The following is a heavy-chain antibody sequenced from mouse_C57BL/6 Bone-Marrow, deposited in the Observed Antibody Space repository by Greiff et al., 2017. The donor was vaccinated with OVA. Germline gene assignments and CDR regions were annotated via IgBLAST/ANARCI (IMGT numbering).Heavy chain of an antibody. CDR1: GYTFTSYW. D-gene: IGHD1-1*01. J-gene: IGHJ1*03. V-gene: IGHV1-69*01. CDR2: IDPSDSYT. CDR3: ARGYYYGSSQYFDV. Sequence: QVQLQQSGAELVMPGASVKLSCKASGYTFTSYWMHWVKQRPGQGLEWIGEIDPSDSYTNYNQKFKGKSTLTVDKSSSTAYMQLSSLTSEDSAVYYCARGYYYGSSQYFDVWGTGTTVTVSS.